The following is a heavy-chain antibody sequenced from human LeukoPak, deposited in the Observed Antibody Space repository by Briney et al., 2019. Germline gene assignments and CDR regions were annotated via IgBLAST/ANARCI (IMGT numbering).Heavy chain of an antibody. D-gene: IGHD3-3*01. J-gene: IGHJ4*02. CDR2: ISWNSGSI. Sequence: GRSLRLSCAASGFTFDDYAMHWVRQAPGKGLEWVSGISWNSGSIGYADSVKGRFTISRDNAKNSLYLQMNSLRAEDMALYYCAKADRSYYDFWSGYSLDYWGQGTLVTISS. CDR3: AKADRSYYDFWSGYSLDY. V-gene: IGHV3-9*03. CDR1: GFTFDDYA.